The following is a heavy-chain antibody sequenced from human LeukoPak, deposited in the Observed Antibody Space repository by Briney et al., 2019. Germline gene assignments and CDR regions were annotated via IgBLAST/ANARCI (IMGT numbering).Heavy chain of an antibody. CDR2: INPNSGGT. J-gene: IGHJ4*02. V-gene: IGHV1-2*06. D-gene: IGHD6-6*01. CDR3: ARQLSPDY. CDR1: GYTFTRYY. Sequence: GASVKLSCKASGYTFTRYYMHWVRQAPGQGLESMGRINPNSGGTNYAQKFQGRVTMTRDTSISTAYMELSRLRSDDTAVYYCARQLSPDYWGQGTPVTVSS.